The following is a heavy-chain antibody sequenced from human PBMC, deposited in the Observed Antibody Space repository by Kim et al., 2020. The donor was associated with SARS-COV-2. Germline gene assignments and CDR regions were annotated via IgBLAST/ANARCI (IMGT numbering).Heavy chain of an antibody. CDR1: GGSFSGYY. CDR2: ISHSGST. D-gene: IGHD1-1*01. CDR3: ARGGLRDERGTGLRFDP. V-gene: IGHV4-34*01. Sequence: SETLSLTCAVYGGSFSGYYWSWIRQPPGKGLEWIGEISHSGSTNYNPSLKSRVTISIDTSKNQFSLKLTSVTAADTAVYYCARGGLRDERGTGLRFDPWGQGTLVTVSS. J-gene: IGHJ5*02.